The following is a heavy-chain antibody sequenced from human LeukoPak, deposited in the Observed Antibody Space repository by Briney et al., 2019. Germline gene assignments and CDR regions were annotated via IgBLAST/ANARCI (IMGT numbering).Heavy chain of an antibody. D-gene: IGHD3-10*01. CDR3: AKTMVRGAAGATPLYYFDY. J-gene: IGHJ4*02. CDR1: GFTFSSYG. Sequence: PGGSLRLSCAASGFTFSSYGMHWVRQAPGKGLEGVAVISYDGSNKYYADSVKGRFTISRDNSKNTLYLQMNSLRAEDTAVYYCAKTMVRGAAGATPLYYFDYWGQGTLVTVSS. CDR2: ISYDGSNK. V-gene: IGHV3-30*18.